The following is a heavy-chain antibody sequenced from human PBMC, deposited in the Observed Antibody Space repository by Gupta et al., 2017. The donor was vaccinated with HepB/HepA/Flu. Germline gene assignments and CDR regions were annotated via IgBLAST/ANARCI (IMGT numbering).Heavy chain of an antibody. CDR1: GFTFDSSG. V-gene: IGHV3-30*18. Sequence: QVQLVESGGGVLQPGRSLRLSCAASGFTFDSSGMHWVRQAPGKGLEWVAAISYDGSYKFYSDSVKGRFAISRENSKNTLYLQMNSLRAEDTAIYYCGKGPPRIRGIQYTYYFDYWGQGTLVTGSS. CDR2: ISYDGSYK. J-gene: IGHJ4*02. D-gene: IGHD1-20*01. CDR3: GKGPPRIRGIQYTYYFDY.